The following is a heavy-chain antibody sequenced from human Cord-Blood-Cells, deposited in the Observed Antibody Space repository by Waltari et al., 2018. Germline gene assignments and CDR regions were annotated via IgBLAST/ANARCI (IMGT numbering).Heavy chain of an antibody. Sequence: QLQLQESGPGLVKPSETLSLTCPVYGGSISSSSYYWGWLRPPPAKGLEWIGSIYYSGSTYYNPSLKSRVTISVDTSKNQFSLKLSSVTAADTAVYYCARGSGSYYYYYYYGMDVWGQGTTVTVSS. CDR1: GGSISSSSYY. J-gene: IGHJ6*02. CDR3: ARGSGSYYYYYYYGMDV. V-gene: IGHV4-39*01. D-gene: IGHD1-26*01. CDR2: IYYSGST.